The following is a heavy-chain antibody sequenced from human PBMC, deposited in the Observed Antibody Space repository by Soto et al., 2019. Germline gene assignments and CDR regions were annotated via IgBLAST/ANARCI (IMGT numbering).Heavy chain of an antibody. Sequence: QVQLVQSGAEVKKPGSSVKVSCKASGGTFSTYTIIWVRQAPGQGLEWMGRILPMLDITNSAQRIQGRVTIAADKSTSTAYLELSSLRSEDTAVYYCTLGSWSAETFGIWGRGTMVTVSS. D-gene: IGHD6-13*01. CDR1: GGTFSTYT. CDR2: ILPMLDIT. J-gene: IGHJ3*02. CDR3: TLGSWSAETFGI. V-gene: IGHV1-69*02.